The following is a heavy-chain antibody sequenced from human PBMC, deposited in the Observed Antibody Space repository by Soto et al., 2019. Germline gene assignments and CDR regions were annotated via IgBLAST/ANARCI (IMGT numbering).Heavy chain of an antibody. CDR1: GGSISSGDYY. CDR3: ARWWSGSRQGFDP. V-gene: IGHV4-31*03. Sequence: QVQLQESGPGLVKPSQTLSLTCTVSGGSISSGDYYWSWIRQHPGKGLEWIGYIYYSGSTYSNPHLKSRATISVDTSKNQFSLKLSSGTAADTAVYYCARWWSGSRQGFDPWGQGTLVTVSS. J-gene: IGHJ5*02. CDR2: IYYSGST. D-gene: IGHD3-3*01.